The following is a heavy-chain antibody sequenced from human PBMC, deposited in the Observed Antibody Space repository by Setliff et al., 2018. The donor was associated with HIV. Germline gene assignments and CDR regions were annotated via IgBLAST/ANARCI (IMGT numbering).Heavy chain of an antibody. Sequence: SETLSLTCTVSGGSIRSGSYYWTWIRQPAGKGPEWIGHIYTNGYTNYNPSLKSRVTISTDTSKNQFSLNVRSVTAADTSVYFCAKSSPSIGYISDHWGQGTLVTVSS. D-gene: IGHD5-12*01. CDR2: IYTNGYT. CDR3: AKSSPSIGYISDH. J-gene: IGHJ4*02. V-gene: IGHV4-61*09. CDR1: GGSIRSGSYY.